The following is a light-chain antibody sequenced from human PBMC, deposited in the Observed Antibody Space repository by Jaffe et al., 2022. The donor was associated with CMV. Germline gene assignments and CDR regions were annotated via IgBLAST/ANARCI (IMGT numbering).Light chain of an antibody. J-gene: IGKJ2*02. V-gene: IGKV1-39*01. Sequence: DIQMTQSPSSLSASVGDRVTITCRSSQSINSFLNWYQQKPGRAPKLLIYAASRLQSGVPSRFSGSRSGTDFTLTISSLQPDDFATYYCQQSDSIPRTFGQGTKLEIK. CDR1: QSINSF. CDR2: AAS. CDR3: QQSDSIPRT.